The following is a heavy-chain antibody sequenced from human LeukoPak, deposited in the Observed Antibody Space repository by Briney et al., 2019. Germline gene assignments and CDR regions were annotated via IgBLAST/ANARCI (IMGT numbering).Heavy chain of an antibody. CDR2: IYTSGTT. CDR3: ARELSY. V-gene: IGHV4-61*02. J-gene: IGHJ4*02. CDR1: GDSITNSNYY. D-gene: IGHD2/OR15-2a*01. Sequence: SQTLSLTCTVSGDSITNSNYYWTWIRQPAGKGLEWIGRIYTSGTTNCNPSLQSRVTISLDTSKNQFSLKLNSVTAADTAVYYCARELSYWGQGTLVTVSS.